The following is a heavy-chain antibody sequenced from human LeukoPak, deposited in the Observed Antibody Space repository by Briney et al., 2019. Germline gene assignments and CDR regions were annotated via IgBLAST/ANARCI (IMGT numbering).Heavy chain of an antibody. V-gene: IGHV5-51*01. J-gene: IGHJ4*02. CDR2: IYPGDSDT. D-gene: IGHD6-25*01. CDR3: ARGTRWTEAIIPTYFDY. CDR1: GYSFTSYW. Sequence: GESLKISCKGSGYSFTSYWIGWVRQMPGKGLEWMGIIYPGDSDTRYSPSFQGQVTISADKSISTAYLQWSSLKASDTAMYYCARGTRWTEAIIPTYFDYWGRGTLVTVSS.